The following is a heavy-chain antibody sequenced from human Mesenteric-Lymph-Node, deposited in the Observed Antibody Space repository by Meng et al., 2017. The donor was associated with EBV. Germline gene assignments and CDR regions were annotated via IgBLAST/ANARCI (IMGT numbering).Heavy chain of an antibody. CDR2: IIPLFGTI. J-gene: IGHJ4*02. CDR3: TRGEAVTSFDY. D-gene: IGHD4-17*01. V-gene: IGHV1-69*06. CDR1: GGAFSTYT. Sequence: VRLEKHEAEVRTPRPSGNGSSEATGGAFSTYTIDWVRQAPGQGLEWMGGIIPLFGTINYAQKFQARVTISADKTTNTAYMELVSLRSDDTAVYYCTRGEAVTSFDYWGQGTLVTVSS.